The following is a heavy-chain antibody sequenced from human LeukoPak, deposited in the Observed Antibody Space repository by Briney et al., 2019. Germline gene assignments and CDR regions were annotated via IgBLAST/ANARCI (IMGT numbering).Heavy chain of an antibody. Sequence: GGSLRLSCAASGFTFSSYAMSWVRQAPGKGLEWVSAISGSGSSTYYADSVKGRFTISRDNSKNTLYLQMNSLRAEDTAVYFCARERYSTIDNDSLDMWGQGTMVTVSS. D-gene: IGHD3-9*01. J-gene: IGHJ3*02. CDR2: ISGSGSST. CDR3: ARERYSTIDNDSLDM. CDR1: GFTFSSYA. V-gene: IGHV3-23*01.